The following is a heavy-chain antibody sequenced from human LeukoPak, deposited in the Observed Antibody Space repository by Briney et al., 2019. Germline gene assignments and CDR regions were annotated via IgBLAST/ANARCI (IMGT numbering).Heavy chain of an antibody. CDR1: GFTFSDYY. V-gene: IGHV3-21*01. D-gene: IGHD6-13*01. Sequence: GGSLRLSCAASGFTFSDYYMNWVRQAPGKGLEWVSSISSSSSYIYYADSVKGRFTISRDNAKNSLYLQMNSLRAEDTAVYYCARVPTRYSSSWYDGGAFDIWGQGTLLTVSS. J-gene: IGHJ4*02. CDR2: ISSSSSYI. CDR3: ARVPTRYSSSWYDGGAFDI.